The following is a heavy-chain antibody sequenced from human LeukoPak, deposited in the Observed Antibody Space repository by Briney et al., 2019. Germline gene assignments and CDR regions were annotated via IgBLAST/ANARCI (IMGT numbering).Heavy chain of an antibody. D-gene: IGHD2-2*01. CDR3: ARVPCFRGRSSTSCRLFYYYYYYMDV. CDR1: GGSFSGYY. Sequence: SETLSLTCAVYGGSFSGYYWSWIRQPPGKGLEWIGEINHSGSTNYNPSLKSRVTISVDTSKNQFSLKLSSVTAADTAVYYCARVPCFRGRSSTSCRLFYYYYYYMDVWGKGTTVTISS. CDR2: INHSGST. J-gene: IGHJ6*03. V-gene: IGHV4-34*01.